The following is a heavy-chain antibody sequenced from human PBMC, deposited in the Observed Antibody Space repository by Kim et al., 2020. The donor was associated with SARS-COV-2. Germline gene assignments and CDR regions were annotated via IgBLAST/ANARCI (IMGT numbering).Heavy chain of an antibody. D-gene: IGHD3-16*02. CDR3: VKDLIYSYDL. Sequence: YYGDSLKGRFTIPRDDTKNTQHLQMHSLRADDTAVYYCVKDLIYSYDLWGQGTLVIVSS. J-gene: IGHJ5*02. V-gene: IGHV3-64D*06.